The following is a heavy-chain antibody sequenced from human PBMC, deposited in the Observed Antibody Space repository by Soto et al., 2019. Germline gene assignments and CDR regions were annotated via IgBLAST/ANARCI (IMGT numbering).Heavy chain of an antibody. CDR3: ARVTMVIRDSDHFGVDV. J-gene: IGHJ6*02. D-gene: IGHD4-17*01. Sequence: PSETLSLTCLVSGFPISSTYSWGWIRQPPGKGLEWSGSISHSGTTSYSPSLTSRVSISVDTSKNQVSLKLTSVTAADTAVYFCARVTMVIRDSDHFGVDVWGHGTTVT. CDR2: ISHSGTT. CDR1: GFPISSTYS. V-gene: IGHV4-38-2*02.